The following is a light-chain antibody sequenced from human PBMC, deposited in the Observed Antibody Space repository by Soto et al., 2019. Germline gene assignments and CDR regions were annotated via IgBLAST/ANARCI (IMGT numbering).Light chain of an antibody. V-gene: IGKV3-20*01. Sequence: EIVLTQSPGTLSLSPGERATLSCRASQSVSNNYLAWYQQKPGQAPRRLIYGASSRATGIPDRFIGSGSGTDFTLTIRRMEPEDFAVYYCQQYGSSPTFGEGTRLEIK. CDR2: GAS. CDR3: QQYGSSPT. J-gene: IGKJ5*01. CDR1: QSVSNNY.